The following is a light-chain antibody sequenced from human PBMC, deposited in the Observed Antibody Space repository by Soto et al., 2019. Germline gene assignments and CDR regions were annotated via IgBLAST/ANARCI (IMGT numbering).Light chain of an antibody. Sequence: EIVLTQSPGTLSLSPGERATLSCRASQSVSSSYLAWYQQKPGQAPRLLIYGASSRATGIPDRFSGSGSGTDFTLTISSLQPEDVATYYCQKYNSAPPETFGQGTKVEIK. V-gene: IGKV3-20*01. CDR3: QKYNSAPPET. J-gene: IGKJ1*01. CDR2: GAS. CDR1: QSVSSSY.